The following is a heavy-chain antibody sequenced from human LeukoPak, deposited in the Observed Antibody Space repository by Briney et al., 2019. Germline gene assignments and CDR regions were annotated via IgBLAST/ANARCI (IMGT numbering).Heavy chain of an antibody. J-gene: IGHJ3*02. D-gene: IGHD2-2*01. V-gene: IGHV3-23*01. Sequence: PGGSLRLSCAASAFTFSTYGMSWVRQAPGKGLEWVSSISATGGSTYYTDSVKGRFTISRDNSENTLYLQMNSLRAEDSAVYYSAKDLPASRIGSDAFDIWGQGTMVTVSS. CDR2: ISATGGST. CDR3: AKDLPASRIGSDAFDI. CDR1: AFTFSTYG.